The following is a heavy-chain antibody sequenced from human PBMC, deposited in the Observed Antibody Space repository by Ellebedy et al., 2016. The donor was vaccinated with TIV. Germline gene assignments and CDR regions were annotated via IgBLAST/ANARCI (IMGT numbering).Heavy chain of an antibody. Sequence: SETLSLTXTVSGGSISSSSYYWSWIRQPPGKGLEWIGYIYYSGSTNYNPSLKSRVTISVDTSKNQFSLKLSSVTAADTAVYYCARERRVGATSVAYNWFNPWGQGTLVTVSS. CDR1: GGSISSSSYY. CDR2: IYYSGST. D-gene: IGHD1-26*01. J-gene: IGHJ5*02. CDR3: ARERRVGATSVAYNWFNP. V-gene: IGHV4-61*01.